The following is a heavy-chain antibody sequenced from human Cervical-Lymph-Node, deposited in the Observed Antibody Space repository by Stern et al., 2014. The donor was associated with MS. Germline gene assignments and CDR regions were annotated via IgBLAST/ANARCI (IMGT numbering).Heavy chain of an antibody. CDR2: VHYSGNT. V-gene: IGHV4-39*01. CDR1: GGSVSSGSSY. CDR3: ARHSLPNWNDERWFHP. Sequence: QLQLQESGPGLVNPSETLSLTCSVSGGSVSSGSSYWGWIRQPPGKGLEWIGSVHYSGNTYYTSSLDSRVSLSVDTSKHPFSLKLPSVTAADTAVYYCARHSLPNWNDERWFHPWGRGTLVTVSS. D-gene: IGHD1-1*01. J-gene: IGHJ5*02.